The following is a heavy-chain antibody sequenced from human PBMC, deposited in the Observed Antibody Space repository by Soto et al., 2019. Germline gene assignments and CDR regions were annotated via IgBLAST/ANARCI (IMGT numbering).Heavy chain of an antibody. V-gene: IGHV3-74*01. CDR2: IKSDGSSS. D-gene: IGHD3-10*01. CDR3: ARGGGGLAV. J-gene: IGHJ6*02. CDR1: GFTISSYW. Sequence: EVQLVESGGDLVQPGGSLRLSCAASGFTISSYWMYCVRQAPGQGLVWVSRIKSDGSSSTYADSVRGRFTLSRDNAQNTLYLQMNSLRAEDTAVYYCARGGGGLAVWGQGTTVTVSS.